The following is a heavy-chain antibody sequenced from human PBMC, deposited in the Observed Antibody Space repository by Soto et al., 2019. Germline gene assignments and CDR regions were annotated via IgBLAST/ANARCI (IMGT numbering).Heavy chain of an antibody. Sequence: PGGSLRLSCVASGFTLSTYAMSWVRQAPGKGLEWVSGITGSGGSTYYADSVKGRFTISRDNSKSTVSLHMNSLRAEDTAVYYGVKHRGNPSGAFDRWGQGTMVTV. J-gene: IGHJ3*02. CDR2: ITGSGGST. CDR1: GFTLSTYA. D-gene: IGHD4-4*01. V-gene: IGHV3-23*01. CDR3: VKHRGNPSGAFDR.